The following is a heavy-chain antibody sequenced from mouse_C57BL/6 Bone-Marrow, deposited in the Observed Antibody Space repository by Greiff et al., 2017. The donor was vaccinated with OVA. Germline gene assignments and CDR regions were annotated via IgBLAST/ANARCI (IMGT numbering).Heavy chain of an antibody. CDR1: GFTFSSYG. V-gene: IGHV5-6*01. Sequence: EVQLVESGGDLVKPGGSLKLSCAASGFTFSSYGMSWVSQTPDKRLEWVATISSGGSYTYYPDSVKGRFTISRDNAKNTLYLQMSSLKSEDTAMYYCARQDYGSSYDFDYWGQGTTLTVSS. CDR3: ARQDYGSSYDFDY. J-gene: IGHJ2*01. D-gene: IGHD1-1*01. CDR2: ISSGGSYT.